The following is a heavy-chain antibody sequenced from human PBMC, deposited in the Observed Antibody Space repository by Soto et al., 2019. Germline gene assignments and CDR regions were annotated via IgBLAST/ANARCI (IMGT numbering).Heavy chain of an antibody. CDR2: INSDGSST. CDR3: ARDPIVATIMIRACDI. CDR1: GFTFSSYC. J-gene: IGHJ3*02. D-gene: IGHD5-12*01. Sequence: EVQLVESGGGLVQPGGSLRLSCAASGFTFSSYCMHWVRQAPGKGLVWVSRINSDGSSTSYADSVKGRFTISSDNAKNTLYLQMNSMRAEDTAVYYCARDPIVATIMIRACDIWGQGTIVTVSS. V-gene: IGHV3-74*01.